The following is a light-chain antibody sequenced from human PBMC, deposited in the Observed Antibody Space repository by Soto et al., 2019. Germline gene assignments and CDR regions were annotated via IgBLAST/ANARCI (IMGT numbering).Light chain of an antibody. CDR2: EGS. Sequence: QSALTQPASVSGSPGQSITISCTGTSSDVGSYNLVSWYQQHPGKAPKLMIYEGSNRPSGVSNRFSGSKSGNTASLTISGLQAEDEADDYCCTYAGSSTTSVFGTGTKLTVL. J-gene: IGLJ1*01. CDR1: SSDVGSYNL. V-gene: IGLV2-23*01. CDR3: CTYAGSSTTSV.